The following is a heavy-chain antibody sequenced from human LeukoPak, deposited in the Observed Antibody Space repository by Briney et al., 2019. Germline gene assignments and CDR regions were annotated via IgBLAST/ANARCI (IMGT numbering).Heavy chain of an antibody. J-gene: IGHJ4*02. D-gene: IGHD6-19*01. CDR3: ATDGRSSGWYGFDY. V-gene: IGHV3-23*01. Sequence: GGSLRLSCAASGFTFSSYAISWVRQAPGKGLEWVSGISGSGGSTYYADSVKGRFTISRDNARSTLYLQMNSLRAEDTAVYYCATDGRSSGWYGFDYWGQGILVTVSS. CDR1: GFTFSSYA. CDR2: ISGSGGST.